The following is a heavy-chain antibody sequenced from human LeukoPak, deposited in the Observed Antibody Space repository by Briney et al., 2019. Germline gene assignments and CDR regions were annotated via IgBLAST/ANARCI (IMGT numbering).Heavy chain of an antibody. V-gene: IGHV4-30-4*01. CDR1: GGSISSGDYY. D-gene: IGHD2-2*03. Sequence: NSSETLSLTCTVSGGSISSGDYYWSWIRQPPGKGLEWIGYIYYSGSTYYNPSLKSRVTISVDTSKNQFSLKLSSVTAADTAVYYCARALDIVVEFDPWGQGTLVTVSS. CDR2: IYYSGST. CDR3: ARALDIVVEFDP. J-gene: IGHJ5*02.